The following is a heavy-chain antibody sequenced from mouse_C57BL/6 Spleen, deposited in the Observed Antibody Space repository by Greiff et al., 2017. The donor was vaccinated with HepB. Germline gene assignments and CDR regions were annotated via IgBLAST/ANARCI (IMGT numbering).Heavy chain of an antibody. J-gene: IGHJ3*01. V-gene: IGHV1-55*01. CDR1: GYTFTSYW. Sequence: QVQLKQPGAELAKPGASVKMSCKASGYTFTSYWITWVKQRPGQGLEWIGDIYPGSGSTNYNEEFKSKATLTVDTSSSTAYMQLSSLTSEDSAVYYCARGGYYAWFAYWGQGTLVTVSA. CDR3: ARGGYYAWFAY. D-gene: IGHD2-3*01. CDR2: IYPGSGST.